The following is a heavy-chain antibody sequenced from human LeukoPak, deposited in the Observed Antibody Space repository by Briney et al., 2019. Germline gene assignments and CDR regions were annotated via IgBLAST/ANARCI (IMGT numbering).Heavy chain of an antibody. CDR3: ARDTAGATERGLDAFDI. CDR2: ISAYNGNT. V-gene: IGHV1-18*01. D-gene: IGHD1-26*01. CDR1: GYTFTSYG. Sequence: ASVKVSCKASGYTFTSYGISWVRQAPGQGLEWMGWISAYNGNTNYAQKLQGRVTMTTVTSTSTAYMELRSLRSDDTAVYYCARDTAGATERGLDAFDIWGQGTMVTVSS. J-gene: IGHJ3*02.